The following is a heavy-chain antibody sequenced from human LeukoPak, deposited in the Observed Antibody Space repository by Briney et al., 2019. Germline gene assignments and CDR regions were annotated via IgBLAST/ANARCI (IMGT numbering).Heavy chain of an antibody. V-gene: IGHV3-23*01. CDR1: GFTVSSNY. Sequence: GGSLRLSCAASGFTVSSNYMSWVRQAPGKGLEWVSAISGSGGSTYYADSVKGRFTISRDNSKNTLYLQMNSLRAEDTAVYYCAKGPTAYCGGDCYCDYWGQGTLVTVSS. D-gene: IGHD2-21*02. CDR3: AKGPTAYCGGDCYCDY. CDR2: ISGSGGST. J-gene: IGHJ4*02.